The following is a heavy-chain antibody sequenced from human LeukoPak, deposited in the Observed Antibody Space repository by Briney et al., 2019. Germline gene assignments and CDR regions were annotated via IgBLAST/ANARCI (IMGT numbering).Heavy chain of an antibody. CDR2: IYFSGST. CDR1: GGSISSSSYY. D-gene: IGHD5-18*01. CDR3: ARHGYSYGKDAFDI. J-gene: IGHJ3*02. V-gene: IGHV4-39*01. Sequence: PSETLSLTCTVSGGSISSSSYYWGWIRQPPGKGLEWIGSIYFSGSTYYNPSLKSRVTISVDTSKNQFSLKLSSVTAADTAVYYCARHGYSYGKDAFDIWGQGTMVTVSS.